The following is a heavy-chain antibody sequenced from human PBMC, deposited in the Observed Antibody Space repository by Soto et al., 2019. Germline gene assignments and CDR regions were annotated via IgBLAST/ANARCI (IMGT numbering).Heavy chain of an antibody. D-gene: IGHD4-17*01. Sequence: EVQLLESGGGLVQPGGSLRLSCAASGFTFSSYAMSWVRQAPGKGLDWVSATSGSGGKTYYADSVKGRFTISRDNSKNTLYLQMNSLRTEDTAVYYCAKAICDYGDYCYYFDYWGQGTLVTVSS. CDR3: AKAICDYGDYCYYFDY. CDR2: TSGSGGKT. V-gene: IGHV3-23*01. J-gene: IGHJ4*02. CDR1: GFTFSSYA.